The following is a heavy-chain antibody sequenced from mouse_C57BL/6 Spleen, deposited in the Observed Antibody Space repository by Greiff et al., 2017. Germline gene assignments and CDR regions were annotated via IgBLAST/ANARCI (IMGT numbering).Heavy chain of an antibody. Sequence: VQLKQSGPELVKPGASVKISCKASGYAFSSSWMNWVKQRPGKGLEWIGRIYPGDGDTNYNGTFKGKATLTADKSSSTAYMQLSSLTSEDSAVYFCARLTGPFAYWGQGTLVTVSA. CDR2: IYPGDGDT. CDR3: ARLTGPFAY. V-gene: IGHV1-82*01. CDR1: GYAFSSSW. D-gene: IGHD2-13*01. J-gene: IGHJ3*01.